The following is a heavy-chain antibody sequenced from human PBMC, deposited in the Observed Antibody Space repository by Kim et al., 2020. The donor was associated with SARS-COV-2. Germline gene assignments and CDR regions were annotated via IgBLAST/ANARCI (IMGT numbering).Heavy chain of an antibody. V-gene: IGHV4-34*01. CDR1: GGSFSGYY. J-gene: IGHJ6*02. CDR2: INHSGST. CDR3: ARVKSVGATGYYYYYGMDV. D-gene: IGHD1-26*01. Sequence: SETLSLTCAVYGGSFSGYYWSWIRQPPGKGLEWIGEINHSGSTNYNPSLKSRVTISVDTSKNQFSLKLSSVTAADTAVYYCARVKSVGATGYYYYYGMDVWGQGTTVTVSS.